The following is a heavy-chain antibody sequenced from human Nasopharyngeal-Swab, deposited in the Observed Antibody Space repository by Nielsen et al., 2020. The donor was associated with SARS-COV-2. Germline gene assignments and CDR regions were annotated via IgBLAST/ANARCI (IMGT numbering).Heavy chain of an antibody. CDR2: ISGSGGST. J-gene: IGHJ6*02. V-gene: IGHV3-23*01. CDR1: GFTFSSYA. Sequence: GESLKISCAASGFTFSSYAMSWVRQAPGKGLEWVPAISGSGGSTYYADSVKGRFTISRDNSKNTLYLQMNSPRAEDTAVYYCARDGLDYDFWSAYFMDVWGQGTTVTVSS. D-gene: IGHD3-3*01. CDR3: ARDGLDYDFWSAYFMDV.